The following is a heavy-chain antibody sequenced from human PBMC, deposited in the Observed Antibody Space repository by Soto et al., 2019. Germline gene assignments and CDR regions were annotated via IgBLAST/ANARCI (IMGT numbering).Heavy chain of an antibody. Sequence: QVHLVQSGVEVKTPGASVKVSCQASGYTFFTYDISWVRQAPGQGLEWMGWISTYSGDTKYARKFEGRVPMTTDTSTTTAYLEMRGLGSDDTAVYYCARHHGPTTSEKWFDPWGQGTLVTVSS. CDR3: ARHHGPTTSEKWFDP. J-gene: IGHJ5*02. CDR2: ISTYSGDT. CDR1: GYTFFTYD. V-gene: IGHV1-18*01. D-gene: IGHD5-12*01.